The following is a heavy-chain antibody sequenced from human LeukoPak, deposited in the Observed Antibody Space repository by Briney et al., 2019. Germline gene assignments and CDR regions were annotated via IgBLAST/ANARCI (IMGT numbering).Heavy chain of an antibody. J-gene: IGHJ4*02. CDR1: GYSISSGYY. D-gene: IGHD2-2*01. CDR3: ARSNRYCSSTSCPFDY. V-gene: IGHV4-38-2*01. CDR2: IYHRGST. Sequence: SETLSLTCAVSGYSISSGYYWGWIRQPPGKGLEWIGSIYHRGSTYYNPSLKSRVTISVDTSKNQFSLKLSSVTAADTAVYYCARSNRYCSSTSCPFDYWGQGTLVTVSS.